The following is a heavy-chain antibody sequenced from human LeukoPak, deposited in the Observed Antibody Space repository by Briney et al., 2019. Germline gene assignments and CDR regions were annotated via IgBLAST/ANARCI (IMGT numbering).Heavy chain of an antibody. D-gene: IGHD3-16*01. J-gene: IGHJ4*02. CDR1: GYTFTSYG. CDR3: ARESHRLYDYVWGSYESKHY. Sequence: ASVKVSCKASGYTFTSYGISWVRQAPGQGLEWMGWISAYNGNTNYAQKLQGRVTMTTDTSTSTAYMELRSLRSDDTAVYYCARESHRLYDYVWGSYESKHYWGQGTLVTVSS. V-gene: IGHV1-18*01. CDR2: ISAYNGNT.